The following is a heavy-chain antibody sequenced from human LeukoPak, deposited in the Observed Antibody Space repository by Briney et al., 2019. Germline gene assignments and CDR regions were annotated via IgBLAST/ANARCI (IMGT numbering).Heavy chain of an antibody. Sequence: SETLSLTCSVSDDSFSTHYWTWIRQPPGKGLGWIGYISSIGSTNYNPSLKSRVTISVDTSKKQFSLKLSSVTAADTAVYYCARHSRSDWFDPWGQGTLVTVSS. CDR3: ARHSRSDWFDP. CDR1: DDSFSTHY. V-gene: IGHV4-59*08. J-gene: IGHJ5*02. CDR2: ISSIGST.